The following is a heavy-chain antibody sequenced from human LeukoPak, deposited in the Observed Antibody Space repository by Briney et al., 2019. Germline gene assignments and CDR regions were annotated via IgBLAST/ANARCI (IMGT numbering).Heavy chain of an antibody. V-gene: IGHV1-2*02. CDR3: ARGVVVPAAILHFDY. Sequence: GASVKVSCKASGYTFTGYYMHWVRQAPGQGLEWMGWINPNSGGTNYAQKFQGRVTMTRDTSISTAYMELSRLRSDDTAVYYCARGVVVPAAILHFDYWGQGTLVTVSS. D-gene: IGHD2-2*02. J-gene: IGHJ4*02. CDR2: INPNSGGT. CDR1: GYTFTGYY.